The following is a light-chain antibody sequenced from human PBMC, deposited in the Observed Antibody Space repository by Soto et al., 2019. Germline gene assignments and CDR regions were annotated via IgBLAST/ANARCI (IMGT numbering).Light chain of an antibody. CDR2: AAS. J-gene: IGKJ3*01. V-gene: IGKV1-27*01. CDR1: QDISNY. CDR3: HKYNGAAPEI. Sequence: DIQMTQSPSSLSASVGDRVTITCRASQDISNYVGWHQQKPGKVPKLLIYAASTLQPGVPSRFSGSGSGTDFTLTISSLQPEDVATYYCHKYNGAAPEIFGPGTKVAIK.